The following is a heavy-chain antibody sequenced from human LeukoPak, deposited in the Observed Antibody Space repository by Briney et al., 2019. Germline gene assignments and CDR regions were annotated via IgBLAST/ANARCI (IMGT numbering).Heavy chain of an antibody. CDR3: ARLYGDLFDS. Sequence: SETLSLTCTVSGGSISSGGYYWSWIRQHPGKGLEWIGYIYYSGSTYHNPSLKSRVTISVDTSKNQFSLKLSSVTAADTAVYYCARLYGDLFDSWGQGTLVTVSS. V-gene: IGHV4-31*03. J-gene: IGHJ4*02. CDR1: GGSISSGGYY. CDR2: IYYSGST. D-gene: IGHD4-17*01.